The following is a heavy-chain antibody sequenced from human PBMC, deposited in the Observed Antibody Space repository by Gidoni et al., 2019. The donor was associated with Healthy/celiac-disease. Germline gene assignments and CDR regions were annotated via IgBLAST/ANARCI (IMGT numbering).Heavy chain of an antibody. CDR2: IWYDGSNK. CDR3: ARDLRGMTTVTYGFDY. J-gene: IGHJ4*02. D-gene: IGHD4-17*01. CDR1: GFTFSSYG. V-gene: IGHV3-33*01. Sequence: QVQLVESGGGVVQTGRSLSLSCAASGFTFSSYGMHWVRQAPGKGLEWVAVIWYDGSNKYYADSVNVRFTISRDNSKNTLYLQMNSLRAEDTAVYYCARDLRGMTTVTYGFDYWGQGTLVTVSS.